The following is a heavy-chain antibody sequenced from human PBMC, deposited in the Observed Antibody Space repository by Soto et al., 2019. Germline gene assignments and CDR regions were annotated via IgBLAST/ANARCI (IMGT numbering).Heavy chain of an antibody. V-gene: IGHV4-30-4*01. CDR3: ARDLPDSSRSTAPGY. CDR1: GGSISSGDYY. Sequence: TLSLTCTVSGGSISSGDYYWSWIRQPPGEGLEWIGYIYYSGSTYYNPSLKSRVTISVDTSKNQFSLKLSSVTAADTAVHYCARDLPDSSRSTAPGYWGKGNMVTVST. D-gene: IGHD3-22*01. CDR2: IYYSGST. J-gene: IGHJ4*02.